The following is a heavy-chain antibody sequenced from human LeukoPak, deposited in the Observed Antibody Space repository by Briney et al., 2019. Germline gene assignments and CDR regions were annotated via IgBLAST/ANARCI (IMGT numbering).Heavy chain of an antibody. D-gene: IGHD3-16*01. CDR2: IDTAGDS. CDR1: GFTFNGYD. J-gene: IGHJ4*02. CDR3: ARWSSRGGFDY. Sequence: SGGSLRLSCAASGFTFNGYDIHWVRQATGKGLEWVSGIDTAGDSHYLGSVKGRFTISRENAKNSVYLQMNSLRAGDTAVYYCARWSSRGGFDYWGQGTLVTVSS. V-gene: IGHV3-13*01.